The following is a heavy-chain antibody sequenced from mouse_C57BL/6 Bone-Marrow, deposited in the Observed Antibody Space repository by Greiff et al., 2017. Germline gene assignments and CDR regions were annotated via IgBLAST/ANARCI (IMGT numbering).Heavy chain of an antibody. Sequence: QVQLQQPGAELVMPGASVKLSCKASGYTFTSYWMHWVKQRPGQGLAWIGEIDPSDSYTNYNQKFKGKSTLTVDKSSSNAYMQLSRLTSEDSAVYYCAREGGYYCSSYSAMDYWGQGTSVTVSS. D-gene: IGHD1-1*01. J-gene: IGHJ4*01. CDR3: AREGGYYCSSYSAMDY. V-gene: IGHV1-69*01. CDR1: GYTFTSYW. CDR2: IDPSDSYT.